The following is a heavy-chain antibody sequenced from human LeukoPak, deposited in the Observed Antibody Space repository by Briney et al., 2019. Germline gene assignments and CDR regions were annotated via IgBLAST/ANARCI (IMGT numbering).Heavy chain of an antibody. CDR1: GFTFSDYY. J-gene: IGHJ4*02. CDR2: ISSNAIST. D-gene: IGHD2/OR15-2a*01. V-gene: IGHV3-11*01. Sequence: PGGSLRLSCAASGFTFSDYYMSWIRQAPGKGLEWLSYISSNAISTHYADSVKGRFTISRDNAKNSLYLQMNSLRAEDTAVYYCARDFRDRSMPIDNWGQGTLVTVSS. CDR3: ARDFRDRSMPIDN.